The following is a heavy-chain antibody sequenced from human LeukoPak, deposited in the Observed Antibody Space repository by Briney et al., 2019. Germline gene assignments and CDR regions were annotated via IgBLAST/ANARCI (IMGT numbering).Heavy chain of an antibody. CDR2: IRYDENNK. D-gene: IGHD3-10*01. Sequence: GGSLRLSCAASGFTCSSYGMHWVRQAPGKGLEWVAFIRYDENNKYYADSVKGRFTISRDNSKNTLYLQMNSLRAEDTAVYYCAKDRHPYGSGSYYTSDYWGQGTLVTVSS. J-gene: IGHJ4*02. CDR1: GFTCSSYG. V-gene: IGHV3-30*02. CDR3: AKDRHPYGSGSYYTSDY.